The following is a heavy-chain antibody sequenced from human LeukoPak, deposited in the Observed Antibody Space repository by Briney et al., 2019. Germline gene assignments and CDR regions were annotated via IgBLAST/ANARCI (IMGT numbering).Heavy chain of an antibody. J-gene: IGHJ6*04. D-gene: IGHD3-10*01. CDR3: ARGSRFGELPAGGMDV. V-gene: IGHV3-33*08. Sequence: GGSLRLSCAASGFTFSNYWMSWVRQAPGKGLEWVAVIWYDGSNKYYADSVKGRFTISRDNSKNTLYLQMNSLRAEDTAVYYCARGSRFGELPAGGMDVWGKGTTVTVSS. CDR1: GFTFSNYW. CDR2: IWYDGSNK.